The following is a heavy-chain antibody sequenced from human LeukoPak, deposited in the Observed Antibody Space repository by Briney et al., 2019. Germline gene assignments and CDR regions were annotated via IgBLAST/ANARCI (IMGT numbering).Heavy chain of an antibody. V-gene: IGHV1-2*02. D-gene: IGHD2-21*01. Sequence: ASVKVSCKASGYTFTGYYMHWVRQAPGQGLEWMGWINPNSGGTNYAQKFQGRVTMTRDTSISTAYMELSRLRSDDTAVYYCARYSTEAPPLDYWGQGTLVTVSS. CDR3: ARYSTEAPPLDY. CDR1: GYTFTGYY. CDR2: INPNSGGT. J-gene: IGHJ4*02.